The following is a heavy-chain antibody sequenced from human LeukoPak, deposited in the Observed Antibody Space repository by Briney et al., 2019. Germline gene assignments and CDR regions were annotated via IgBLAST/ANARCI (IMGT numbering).Heavy chain of an antibody. V-gene: IGHV1-2*02. Sequence: ASVKVSCKASGYTFTGYYMHWVRQAPGQGLEWMGWINPNSGGTNYAQKFQGRVTMTRDTSISTAYMELSRLRSDDTAVYYCARVITRVRGVISPSFDYWGQGTLVTVSS. CDR1: GYTFTGYY. CDR3: ARVITRVRGVISPSFDY. D-gene: IGHD3-10*02. J-gene: IGHJ4*02. CDR2: INPNSGGT.